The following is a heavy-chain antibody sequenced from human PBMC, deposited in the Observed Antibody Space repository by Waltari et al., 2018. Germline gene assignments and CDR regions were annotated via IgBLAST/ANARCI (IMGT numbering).Heavy chain of an antibody. D-gene: IGHD1-26*01. J-gene: IGHJ5*02. V-gene: IGHV4-39*01. CDR1: GDSIKRSKYY. Sequence: QLELHESGPGLVKPSENTTPTCSVPGDSIKRSKYYWAWIRQTPGKGQESIGSIFSSGSTYHNPSLKSRVTMSVDTSRNEFYLKLKSVTAADTATYYCARLTVVGATRWFEPWGQGTQVSVSS. CDR3: ARLTVVGATRWFEP. CDR2: IFSSGST.